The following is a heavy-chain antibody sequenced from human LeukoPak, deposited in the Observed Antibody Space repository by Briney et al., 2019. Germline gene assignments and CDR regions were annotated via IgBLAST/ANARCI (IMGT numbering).Heavy chain of an antibody. CDR3: ARVDNYYYGSGNTIDY. V-gene: IGHV3-48*03. CDR1: GFTFSSYE. D-gene: IGHD3-10*01. J-gene: IGHJ4*02. Sequence: GGSLRLSCAASGFTFSSYEMNWVRQAPGKGLERVSYISSSGSTIYYADSVKGRFTISRDNAKNSLYLQMNSLRAEDTAVYYCARVDNYYYGSGNTIDYWGQGTLVTVSS. CDR2: ISSSGSTI.